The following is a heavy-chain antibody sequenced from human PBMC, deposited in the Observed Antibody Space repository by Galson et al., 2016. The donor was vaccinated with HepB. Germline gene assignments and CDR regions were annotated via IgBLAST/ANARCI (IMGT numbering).Heavy chain of an antibody. CDR1: GDSFSSRNW. V-gene: IGHV4-4*02. J-gene: IGHJ4*02. CDR3: ARGWGFDRSGYYSYYFDY. D-gene: IGHD3-22*01. CDR2: IYYSGST. Sequence: SETLSLTCTVSGDSFSSRNWWSWVRQSPGKGLEWIGEIYYSGSTNYNPSLQSRVTMSVDKSTNQFSLKLTSVTAADTAVYYCARGWGFDRSGYYSYYFDYWGQGTLVTVAS.